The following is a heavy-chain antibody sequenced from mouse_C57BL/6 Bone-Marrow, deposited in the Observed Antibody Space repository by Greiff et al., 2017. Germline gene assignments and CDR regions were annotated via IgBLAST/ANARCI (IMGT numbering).Heavy chain of an antibody. J-gene: IGHJ4*01. V-gene: IGHV5-17*01. D-gene: IGHD3-2*02. CDR1: GFTFSDYG. CDR2: ISSGSSTI. Sequence: EVKVVESGGGLVKPGGSLKLSCAASGFTFSDYGMHWVRQAPEKGLEWVAYISSGSSTIYYADTVKGRVTISRDNAKNTLFLQMTSLRSEDTAMYYCARWGLRYYYAMDYWGQGTSVTVSS. CDR3: ARWGLRYYYAMDY.